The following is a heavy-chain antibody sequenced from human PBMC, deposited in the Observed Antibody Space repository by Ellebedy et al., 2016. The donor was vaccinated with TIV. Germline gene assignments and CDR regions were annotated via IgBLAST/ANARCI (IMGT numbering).Heavy chain of an antibody. Sequence: ASVKVSCKASGFTFTSFAMQWVRQARGQRLEWIGWIVVGSGNTNYAQKFQERVTITRYMSTSTAYMELSSLRSEDTAVYYCAAVPYYYDRKRTRKDYYYYGMDVWGQGTTVTVSS. V-gene: IGHV1-58*02. D-gene: IGHD3-22*01. CDR3: AAVPYYYDRKRTRKDYYYYGMDV. CDR2: IVVGSGNT. J-gene: IGHJ6*02. CDR1: GFTFTSFA.